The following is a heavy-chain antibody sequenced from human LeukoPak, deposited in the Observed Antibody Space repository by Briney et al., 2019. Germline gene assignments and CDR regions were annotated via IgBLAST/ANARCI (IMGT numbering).Heavy chain of an antibody. CDR3: GIDKYDKVDV. Sequence: GGSLTLSCAASGFSFSDYWMLWVRQAPGKGLVWVSNIKTDGSITNYADSVKGRFTISRDNAKNTLYLQMNSLRAEDTAVYYCGIDKYDKVDVWGKGNTVTVSS. CDR2: IKTDGSIT. J-gene: IGHJ6*04. D-gene: IGHD1-1*01. V-gene: IGHV3-74*01. CDR1: GFSFSDYW.